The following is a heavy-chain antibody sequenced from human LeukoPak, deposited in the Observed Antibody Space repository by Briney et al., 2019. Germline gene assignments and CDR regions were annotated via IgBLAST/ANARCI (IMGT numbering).Heavy chain of an antibody. V-gene: IGHV4-59*01. CDR2: IYYSGST. Sequence: SETLSLTCTVSGGSISNYYWSWIRQPPGKGLEWIGYIYYSGSTNYNPSLKSQVTISADTSKNQFSLKLSSVTAADTAVYYFAAGNYYFDYWGQGTLVTVSS. CDR3: AAGNYYFDY. J-gene: IGHJ4*02. CDR1: GGSISNYY. D-gene: IGHD1-7*01.